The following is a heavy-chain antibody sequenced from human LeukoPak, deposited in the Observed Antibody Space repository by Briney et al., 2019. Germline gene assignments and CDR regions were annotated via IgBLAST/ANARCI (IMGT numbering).Heavy chain of an antibody. V-gene: IGHV3-23*01. CDR1: GFTFSSYA. J-gene: IGHJ4*02. D-gene: IGHD2-2*01. CDR2: ISGSGGSA. Sequence: GGSLRLSCAASGFTFSSYAMTWVRQAPGKGLEWVSGISGSGGSAYYADSVKGRFTISRDNSKNTLYLQMNSLRAEDTAVYYCAKGRVDFDYWGQGTLVTVSS. CDR3: AKGRVDFDY.